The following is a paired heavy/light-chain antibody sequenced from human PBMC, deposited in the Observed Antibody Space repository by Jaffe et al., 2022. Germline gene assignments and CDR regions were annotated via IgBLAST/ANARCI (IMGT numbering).Heavy chain of an antibody. J-gene: IGHJ5*02. CDR2: IYHSGST. V-gene: IGHV4-4*02. CDR3: ARIGPLGLLGRIAAAQHTNWFDP. D-gene: IGHD6-13*01. CDR1: GGSISSSNW. Sequence: QVQLQESGPGLVKPSGTLSLTCAVSGGSISSSNWWSWIRQPPGKGLEWIGEIYHSGSTNYNPSLKSRVTISVDKSKNQFSLKLSSVTAADTAVYYCARIGPLGLLGRIAAAQHTNWFDPWGQGTLVTVSS.
Light chain of an antibody. CDR1: SSDVGGYNY. CDR2: DVS. Sequence: QSALTQPRSVSGSPGQSVTISCTGTSSDVGGYNYVSWYQQHPGKAPKLMIYDVSKRPSGVPDRFSGSKSGNTASLTISGLQAEDEADYYCCSYAGSYTRYVFGTGTKVTVL. CDR3: CSYAGSYTRYV. J-gene: IGLJ1*01. V-gene: IGLV2-11*01.